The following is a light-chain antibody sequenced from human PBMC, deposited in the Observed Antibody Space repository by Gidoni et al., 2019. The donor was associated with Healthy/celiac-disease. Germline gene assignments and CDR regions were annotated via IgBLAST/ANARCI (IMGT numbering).Light chain of an antibody. CDR3: QQRSNWPRYT. J-gene: IGKJ2*01. V-gene: IGKV3-11*01. CDR2: DAS. Sequence: EIALTQSPATLSLSPGERATLSCRASQSVSSYLAWYQQKPGQAPRLLIYDASNRATGIPARFSSSGSGTDFTLTISSLGPEDFAVYYCQQRSNWPRYTFXQXTKLEIK. CDR1: QSVSSY.